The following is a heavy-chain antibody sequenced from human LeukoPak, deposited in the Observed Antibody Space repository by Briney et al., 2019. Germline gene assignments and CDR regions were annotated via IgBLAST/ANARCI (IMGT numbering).Heavy chain of an antibody. V-gene: IGHV1-18*01. Sequence: GASVKVSCKTSGYVFNSSGITWLRQAPGQGLEWMGWVSAYKGYTSHAQKFQDRVIMTTDTSTTTAYMELRNLKSDDTAVYYCAREAVSFVAVANDGYFDFWGQGSLVIVSS. D-gene: IGHD6-19*01. CDR3: AREAVSFVAVANDGYFDF. CDR1: GYVFNSSG. J-gene: IGHJ4*02. CDR2: VSAYKGYT.